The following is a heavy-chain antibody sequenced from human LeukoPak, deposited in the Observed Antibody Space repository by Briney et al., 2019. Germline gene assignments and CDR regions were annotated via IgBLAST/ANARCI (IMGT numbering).Heavy chain of an antibody. CDR2: IYHSGST. J-gene: IGHJ4*02. CDR3: ARTNSESYFFDY. D-gene: IGHD1-26*01. V-gene: IGHV4-30-2*01. Sequence: SETLSLTCAVSGDSISSGGYFWSWIRQPPGKGLEWIGYIYHSGSTYYNPSLRSRVTISVDRSKNQFSLKLSSVTAADTAVYYCARTNSESYFFDYWGQGTLVTVSS. CDR1: GDSISSGGYF.